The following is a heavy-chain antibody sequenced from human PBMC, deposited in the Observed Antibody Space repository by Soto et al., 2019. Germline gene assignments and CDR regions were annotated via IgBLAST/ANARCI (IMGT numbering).Heavy chain of an antibody. CDR3: AKVPIVVVPAAMFDSWFDP. V-gene: IGHV3-23*01. D-gene: IGHD2-2*01. CDR1: GFTFSSHA. CDR2: ISGSGGST. Sequence: GGSLRLSWAASGFTFSSHAMSLVCQAPGKGLEWVSAISGSGGSTYYADSVKGRFTISRDNSKNTLYLQMNSLRAEDTAVYYCAKVPIVVVPAAMFDSWFDPWGQGTLVTVSS. J-gene: IGHJ5*02.